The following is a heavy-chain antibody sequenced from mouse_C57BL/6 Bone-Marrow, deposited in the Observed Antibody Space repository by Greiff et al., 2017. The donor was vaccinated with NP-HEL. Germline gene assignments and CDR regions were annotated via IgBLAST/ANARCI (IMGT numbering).Heavy chain of an antibody. Sequence: EVQLQQSGPELVKPGASVKISCTASGYSFTDYNMNWVRQSHGKSLEWIGVINPNYGTTSYNQKFKGKATFTVDQSSSTAYLQLNSLTSEDSAVYSCARCDGYFYWYFDVWGTGTTVTVSS. CDR1: GYSFTDYN. J-gene: IGHJ1*03. CDR2: INPNYGTT. CDR3: ARCDGYFYWYFDV. D-gene: IGHD2-3*01. V-gene: IGHV1-39*01.